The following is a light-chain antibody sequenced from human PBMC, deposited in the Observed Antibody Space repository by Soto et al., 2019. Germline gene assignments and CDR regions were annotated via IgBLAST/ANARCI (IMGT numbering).Light chain of an antibody. J-gene: IGLJ1*01. CDR2: TVT. V-gene: IGLV2-11*01. CDR1: SSDIGGYNY. Sequence: SVLTQPRSVSGSPGQSVTLSCTGTSSDIGGYNYVSWYQQHPGKAPKLMIYTVTKRPSGVPDRFSGSKSDNTAYLTISGLQADDEADYYCCSYAGSSSYVFGTGTKLTVL. CDR3: CSYAGSSSYV.